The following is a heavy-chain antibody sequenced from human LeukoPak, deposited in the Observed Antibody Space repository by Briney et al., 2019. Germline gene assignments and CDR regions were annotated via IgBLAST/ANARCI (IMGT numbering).Heavy chain of an antibody. CDR1: GFTFDDYA. J-gene: IGHJ4*02. D-gene: IGHD4-17*01. CDR3: AKDINYGDYDGYYFDY. CDR2: ISWNSGSI. Sequence: PGGSLRLSCAASGFTFDDYAMHWVRQAPGKGLEWVSGISWNSGSIGYADSVKGRFTISRDNAKNSLYLQMNSLRAEDTALYYCAKDINYGDYDGYYFDYWGQGTLVTVSS. V-gene: IGHV3-9*01.